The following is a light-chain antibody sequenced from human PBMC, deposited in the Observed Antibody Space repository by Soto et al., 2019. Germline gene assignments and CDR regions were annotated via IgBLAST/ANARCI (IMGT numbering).Light chain of an antibody. CDR3: QQYNNWPPVT. J-gene: IGKJ1*01. CDR1: QSVSSN. CDR2: GAS. V-gene: IGKV3-15*01. Sequence: ELVLTQSPATQSVSPGDRATLSCGASQSVSSNLAWYQQKPGQAPRLLIYGASTRATGIPARFSGSGSGTEFTLTISSLQSEDFAVYYCQQYNNWPPVTFGQGTKVDI.